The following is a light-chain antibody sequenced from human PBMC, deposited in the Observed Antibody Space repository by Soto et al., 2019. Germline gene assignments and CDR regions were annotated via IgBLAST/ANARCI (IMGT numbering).Light chain of an antibody. J-gene: IGKJ1*01. V-gene: IGKV1-5*03. CDR2: RAS. CDR3: EAYRIDSGT. CDR1: QDIGTW. Sequence: RRSSQDIGTWLAWYQQKPEKAPKVLIYRASHLEIGVPSRFSASGHGTEFSLAMKSLHADYFAPYYCEAYRIDSGTYGQGTKVDIK.